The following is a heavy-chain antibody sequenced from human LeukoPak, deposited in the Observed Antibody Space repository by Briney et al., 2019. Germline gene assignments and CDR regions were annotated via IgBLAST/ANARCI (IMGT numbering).Heavy chain of an antibody. J-gene: IGHJ4*02. CDR1: GDSISSYY. D-gene: IGHD2-2*01. V-gene: IGHV4-4*07. Sequence: SETLSLTCTVSGDSISSYYWSWIRQPAGKGLEWIGRIYTSGSTNYNPSLKSRVTMSVDTSKNQFSLKLSSVTAADTAVYYCAREGCSSTSCYFDYWGQGTLVTVSS. CDR2: IYTSGST. CDR3: AREGCSSTSCYFDY.